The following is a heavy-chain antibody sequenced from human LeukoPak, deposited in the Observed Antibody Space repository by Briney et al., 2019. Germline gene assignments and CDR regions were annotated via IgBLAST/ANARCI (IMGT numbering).Heavy chain of an antibody. D-gene: IGHD1-26*01. CDR3: AKASYSGGYFSL. J-gene: IGHJ4*02. V-gene: IGHV3-23*01. Sequence: GGSLRLSCAASGFTFSSYAMSWVRQAPGKGLEWVSAISGSGGSTYYADSVKGRFAISRDNSKNTLYLQMNSLRAEDTAVYYCAKASYSGGYFSLWGQGTLVTVSS. CDR2: ISGSGGST. CDR1: GFTFSSYA.